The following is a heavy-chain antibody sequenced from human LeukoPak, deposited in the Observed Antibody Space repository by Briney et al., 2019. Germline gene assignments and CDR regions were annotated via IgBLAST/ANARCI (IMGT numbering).Heavy chain of an antibody. CDR1: GGSFSGYY. Sequence: SETLSLTCAVYGGSFSGYYWSWIRQSPGKGLEWIGEITYSGSTNSNPTLESRLTISQDISKNQFSLKLSSVTAADTAVYYCARGNGYHYYWGQGTLVTVSS. CDR3: ARGNGYHYY. V-gene: IGHV4-34*01. CDR2: ITYSGST. J-gene: IGHJ4*02. D-gene: IGHD5-24*01.